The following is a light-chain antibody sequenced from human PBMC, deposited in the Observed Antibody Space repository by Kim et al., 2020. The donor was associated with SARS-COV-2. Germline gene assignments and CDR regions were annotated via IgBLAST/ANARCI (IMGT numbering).Light chain of an antibody. CDR3: QAWDSSTDVV. CDR1: KLGDKY. Sequence: VPPGQTASITCSGDKLGDKYACWYQQKPGQSPVLVIYQDSQRPSGIPERFSGSNSGNTATLTISGTQAMDEADYYCQAWDSSTDVVFGGGTQLTVL. CDR2: QDS. J-gene: IGLJ2*01. V-gene: IGLV3-1*01.